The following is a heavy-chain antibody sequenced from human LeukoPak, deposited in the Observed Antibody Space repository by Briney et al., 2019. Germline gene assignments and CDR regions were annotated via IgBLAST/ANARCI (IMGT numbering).Heavy chain of an antibody. Sequence: PGGSLRLSCAASGFTFSSYSMNWVRQAPGKGLEWVSSISSSSSYIYYADSVKGRFTISRDNAKNSLYLQMNSLRAEDTAVYYCARETGYYSSGSYYADANWFDPWGQGTLVTVSS. CDR3: ARETGYYSSGSYYADANWFDP. CDR1: GFTFSSYS. V-gene: IGHV3-21*01. J-gene: IGHJ5*02. CDR2: ISSSSSYI. D-gene: IGHD3-10*01.